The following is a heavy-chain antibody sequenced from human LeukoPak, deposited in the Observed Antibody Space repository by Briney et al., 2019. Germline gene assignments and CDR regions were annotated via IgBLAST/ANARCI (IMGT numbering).Heavy chain of an antibody. CDR1: GFTFSSYD. CDR3: AKRHGSGIKYFEY. Sequence: GGSLRLSCAASGFTFSSYDMSWVRQAPGKGLEWVSTIASGGTTYYADSVKGRFTISRDNSKNTLYLQMNSLRAEDTAIYYCAKRHGSGIKYFEYWGQGTLVTVSS. CDR2: IASGGTT. V-gene: IGHV3-23*01. J-gene: IGHJ4*02. D-gene: IGHD3-10*01.